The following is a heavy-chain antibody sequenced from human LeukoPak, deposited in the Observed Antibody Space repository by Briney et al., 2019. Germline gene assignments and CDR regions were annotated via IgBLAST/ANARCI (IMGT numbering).Heavy chain of an antibody. J-gene: IGHJ4*02. CDR1: GFTFSSYA. D-gene: IGHD6-13*01. Sequence: QAGGSLRLSCAASGFTFSSYAMHWVRQAPGKGLEWVAVISYDGSNKYYADSVKGRFTISRDNSKNTLYLQMNSLRAEDTAVYYCARVGYSSSWYYFDYWGQGTLVTVSS. CDR3: ARVGYSSSWYYFDY. V-gene: IGHV3-30-3*01. CDR2: ISYDGSNK.